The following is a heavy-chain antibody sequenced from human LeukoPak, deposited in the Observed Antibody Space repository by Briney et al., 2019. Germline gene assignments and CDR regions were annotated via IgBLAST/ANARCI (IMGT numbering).Heavy chain of an antibody. CDR1: GGSITSNNW. J-gene: IGHJ4*02. Sequence: PSETLSLTCAVSGGSITSNNWWNWVRQPPGKGLEWIGEIYHTGTINYNPSLKSRVTMSVDTSKNQFSLNLSSVTAADTAVYYCATGHHYGVKLDSWGQGTLVTVSS. D-gene: IGHD4-23*01. V-gene: IGHV4-4*02. CDR3: ATGHHYGVKLDS. CDR2: IYHTGTI.